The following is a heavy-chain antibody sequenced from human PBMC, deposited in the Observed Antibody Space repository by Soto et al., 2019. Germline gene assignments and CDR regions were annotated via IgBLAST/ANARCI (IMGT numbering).Heavy chain of an antibody. CDR2: IWYDGSNK. V-gene: IGHV3-33*01. CDR1: GYTSTNYG. CDR3: ARDRPNSGFDY. J-gene: IGHJ4*02. Sequence: SCKASGYTSTNYGMHWVRQAPGKGLEWVAVIWYDGSNKYYGDSVKGRFTISRDNSKNTLYLQMNSLRAEDTAVYYCARDRPNSGFDYWGQGTLVTVSS. D-gene: IGHD7-27*01.